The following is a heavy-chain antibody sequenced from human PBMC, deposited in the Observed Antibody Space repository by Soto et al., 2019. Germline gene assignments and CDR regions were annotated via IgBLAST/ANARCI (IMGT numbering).Heavy chain of an antibody. CDR3: ARAPRWFDP. J-gene: IGHJ5*02. V-gene: IGHV1-3*01. Sequence: KFQGRVTITRDTSASTAYMELSSLRSEDTAVYYCARAPRWFDPWGQGTLVTVSS.